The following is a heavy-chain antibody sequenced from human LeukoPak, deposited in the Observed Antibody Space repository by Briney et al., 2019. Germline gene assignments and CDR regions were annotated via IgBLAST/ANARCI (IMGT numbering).Heavy chain of an antibody. CDR3: ARASYGSGSSPFDY. V-gene: IGHV4-59*02. J-gene: IGHJ4*02. Sequence: PLETLSLTCTVSGGSVSSYYWSWIRQPPGKGLEWIGYINHSGNTNYNPSLKSRVTISVDTSKNQFSLKLNSVTAADTAVYYCARASYGSGSSPFDYWGQGTLVTVSP. D-gene: IGHD3-10*01. CDR2: INHSGNT. CDR1: GGSVSSYY.